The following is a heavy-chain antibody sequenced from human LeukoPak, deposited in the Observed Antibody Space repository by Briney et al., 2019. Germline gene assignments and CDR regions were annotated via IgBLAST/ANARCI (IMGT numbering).Heavy chain of an antibody. CDR3: ARGTEYSYGLDY. Sequence: PGGSLRLSCAASGFTFSHYSINWVRQAPGKGLEWVSSISSSSSYIYYADSVKGRFTISRDNAKNSLYLQMNSLSAEDTAVYYCARGTEYSYGLDYWGQRTLVTVSS. CDR1: GFTFSHYS. D-gene: IGHD5-18*01. V-gene: IGHV3-21*01. J-gene: IGHJ4*02. CDR2: ISSSSSYI.